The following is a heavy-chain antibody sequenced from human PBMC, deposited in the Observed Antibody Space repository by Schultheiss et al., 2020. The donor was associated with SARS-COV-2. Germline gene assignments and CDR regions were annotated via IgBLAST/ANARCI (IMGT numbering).Heavy chain of an antibody. J-gene: IGHJ2*01. V-gene: IGHV3-23*01. CDR1: GFTFSSYA. CDR2: ISGSGGRT. D-gene: IGHD3-22*01. CDR3: AKRGYDSSGYYSDWYFDL. Sequence: GGSLRLSCAASGFTFSSYAMSWVRQAPGKGLEWVSAISGSGGRTYYADSVKGRFTISRDNSKNTRYLQMNSLRAEDTAVYYCAKRGYDSSGYYSDWYFDLWGRGTLVTVSS.